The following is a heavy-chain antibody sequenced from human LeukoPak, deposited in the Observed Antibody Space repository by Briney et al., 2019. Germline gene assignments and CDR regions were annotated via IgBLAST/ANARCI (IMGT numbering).Heavy chain of an antibody. J-gene: IGHJ3*02. Sequence: ASVKVSCKASGYTFTSYAMHWVRQAPGQRLEWMGWINAGNGGTNFPQKFQGRVTMTGDTSISTAYMELSGLSSDDTAVYFCARESSGSYWDAFDIWGQGTMVTVSS. D-gene: IGHD1-26*01. CDR1: GYTFTSYA. V-gene: IGHV1-2*02. CDR2: INAGNGGT. CDR3: ARESSGSYWDAFDI.